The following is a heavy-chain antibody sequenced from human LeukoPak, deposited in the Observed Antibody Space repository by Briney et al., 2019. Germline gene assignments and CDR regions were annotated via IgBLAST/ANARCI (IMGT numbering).Heavy chain of an antibody. Sequence: PSETLSLTCTVSGGSISSDDYYWSWIRQPPGKGLEWIGYIYYSGSTYYNPSLKSRVTISVDTSKNQFSLKLSSVTAVDTAVYYCARRITGTTGVFDYWGQGTLVTVSS. CDR3: ARRITGTTGVFDY. J-gene: IGHJ4*02. D-gene: IGHD1-20*01. CDR2: IYYSGST. V-gene: IGHV4-30-4*01. CDR1: GGSISSDDYY.